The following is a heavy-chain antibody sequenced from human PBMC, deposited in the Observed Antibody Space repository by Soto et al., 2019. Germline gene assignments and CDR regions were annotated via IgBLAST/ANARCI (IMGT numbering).Heavy chain of an antibody. CDR2: INHSGST. Sequence: QVQLQQWGAGLLKPSETLSLTCAVYGGSFSGYYWSWIRQPPGKGLEWIGEINHSGSTNYNPSLKSRVTISVDTSKNQFSLKLSSVTAADTAVYYCARGPSIAVAGMTPNDYWGQGTLVTVSS. J-gene: IGHJ4*02. CDR1: GGSFSGYY. V-gene: IGHV4-34*01. D-gene: IGHD6-19*01. CDR3: ARGPSIAVAGMTPNDY.